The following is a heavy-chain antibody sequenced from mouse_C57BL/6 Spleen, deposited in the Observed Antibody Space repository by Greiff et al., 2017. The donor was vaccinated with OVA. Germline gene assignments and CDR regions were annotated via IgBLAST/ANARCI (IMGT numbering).Heavy chain of an antibody. V-gene: IGHV2-9-1*01. CDR3: ARNWVGRGGAMDY. J-gene: IGHJ4*01. D-gene: IGHD4-1*01. Sequence: VKLMESGPGLVAPSQSLSSTCTVSGFSLTSYAISWVRQPPGKGLEWLGVIWTGGGTNYNSALKSRLSISKDNSKSQVFLKMNSLQTDDTARYYCARNWVGRGGAMDYWGQGTSVTVSS. CDR2: IWTGGGT. CDR1: GFSLTSYA.